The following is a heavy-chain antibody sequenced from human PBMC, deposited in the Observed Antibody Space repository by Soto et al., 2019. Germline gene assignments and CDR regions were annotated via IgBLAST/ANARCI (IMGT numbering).Heavy chain of an antibody. D-gene: IGHD2-15*01. CDR1: GGSFSGYY. CDR2: INHSGST. J-gene: IGHJ3*02. Sequence: SETLSLTCAVYGGSFSGYYWSWIRQPPGKGLEWIGEINHSGSTNYNPSLKSRVTISVDTSKNQFSLKLSSVTAADTAVYCCAGRYCSGGSCYLGAFDIWGQGTMVTVSS. CDR3: AGRYCSGGSCYLGAFDI. V-gene: IGHV4-34*01.